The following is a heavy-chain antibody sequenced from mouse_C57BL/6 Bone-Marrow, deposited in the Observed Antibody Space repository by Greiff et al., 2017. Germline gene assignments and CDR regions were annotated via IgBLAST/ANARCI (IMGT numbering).Heavy chain of an antibody. Sequence: VKLQESGAELVKPGASVKLSCKATGYTFTGYWIEWVKQRPGHGLEWIGEILPGSGSTNYNEKFKGKATFTAETSSNTVYMQLSSLTTEDSAVYYCARDYYDGGTWCAYWGQGTLVTVSA. J-gene: IGHJ3*01. V-gene: IGHV1-9*01. CDR1: GYTFTGYW. CDR3: ARDYYDGGTWCAY. D-gene: IGHD1-1*01. CDR2: ILPGSGST.